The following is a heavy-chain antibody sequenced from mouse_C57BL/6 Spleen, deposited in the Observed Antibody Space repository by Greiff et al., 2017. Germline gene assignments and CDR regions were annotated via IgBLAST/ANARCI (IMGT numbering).Heavy chain of an antibody. J-gene: IGHJ2*01. CDR3: ARHGGPSFDY. V-gene: IGHV5-6*01. CDR1: GFTFSSYG. CDR2: ISSGGSYT. Sequence: DVQLQESGGDLVKPGGSLKLSCAASGFTFSSYGMSWVRQTPDKRLEWVATISSGGSYTYYPDSVKGRFTISRDNAKNTLYLQMSSLKSEDTAMYYCARHGGPSFDYWGQGTTLTVSS.